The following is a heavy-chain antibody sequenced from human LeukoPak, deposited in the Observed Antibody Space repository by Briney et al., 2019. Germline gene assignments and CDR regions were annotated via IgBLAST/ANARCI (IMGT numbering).Heavy chain of an antibody. V-gene: IGHV3-48*04. CDR1: GFTFNSYS. CDR2: INSVGGTT. Sequence: LPGGSLRLSCEASGFTFNSYSFNWVRQAPGKGLEWISYINSVGGTTFYADSVKGRFTISRDNAKNTLYLQMDSLRAEDAAIHYCARDRGEQQLASWGQGTLVTVSS. J-gene: IGHJ5*02. CDR3: ARDRGEQQLAS. D-gene: IGHD6-13*01.